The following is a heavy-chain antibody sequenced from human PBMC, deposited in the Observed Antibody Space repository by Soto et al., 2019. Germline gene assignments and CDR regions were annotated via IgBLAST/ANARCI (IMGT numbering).Heavy chain of an antibody. CDR3: ARAPHYDSSGYYFDY. CDR1: GGTFSSYA. J-gene: IGHJ4*02. V-gene: IGHV1-69*13. CDR2: IIPIFGTA. Sequence: ASVKVSCKASGGTFSSYAISWVRQAPGQGLEWMGGIIPIFGTANYAQKFQGRVTITADESTSTAYMELSSLRSEDTAVYYCARAPHYDSSGYYFDYWGQGTLVTVSS. D-gene: IGHD3-22*01.